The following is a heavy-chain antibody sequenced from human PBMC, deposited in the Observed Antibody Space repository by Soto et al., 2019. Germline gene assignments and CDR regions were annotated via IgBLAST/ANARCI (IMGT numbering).Heavy chain of an antibody. J-gene: IGHJ4*02. CDR3: ASSYGSGYRAFDY. CDR2: INPILSMS. Sequence: QVQLVQSGAEVKKPGSSVRVSCKASGDTFTFYSINWVLQAPGLGLEWMGRINPILSMSNYAQRFQGRVTMSADKSTSTAYMELSSLRSEDTAMYYCASSYGSGYRAFDYWGQGALVTVSS. V-gene: IGHV1-69*02. CDR1: GDTFTFYS. D-gene: IGHD3-10*01.